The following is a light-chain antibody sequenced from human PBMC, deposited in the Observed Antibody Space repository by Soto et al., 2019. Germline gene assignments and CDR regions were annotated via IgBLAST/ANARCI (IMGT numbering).Light chain of an antibody. CDR2: GAS. J-gene: IGKJ4*01. V-gene: IGKV3-20*01. Sequence: EVVMTQSPATLSVSPGERATLSCRASPSVTNYLAWYQQKPGQAPRLLIYGASSRATGIPDRFSASGSGTDFTLTISRLESEDSAVYYCQHYGSSPGLTFGGGTKVDIK. CDR3: QHYGSSPGLT. CDR1: PSVTNY.